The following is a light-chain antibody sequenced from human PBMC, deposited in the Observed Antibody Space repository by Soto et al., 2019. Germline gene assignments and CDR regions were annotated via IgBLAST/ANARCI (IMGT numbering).Light chain of an antibody. CDR1: QTIRSY. CDR2: AAS. CDR3: QQSYSTPIT. Sequence: DIQMTQSPSSLSASAGDRVTITCRASQTIRSYLNWYQLKPGKDPKLLISAASSLQGGVPSGFSGSGSGTDFTLTISSLQPEDFATFYCQQSYSTPITFGQGTRLEIK. V-gene: IGKV1-39*01. J-gene: IGKJ5*01.